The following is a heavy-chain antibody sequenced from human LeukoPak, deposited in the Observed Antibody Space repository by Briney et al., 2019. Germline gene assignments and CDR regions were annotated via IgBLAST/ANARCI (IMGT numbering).Heavy chain of an antibody. J-gene: IGHJ3*02. CDR2: ISDDISNK. D-gene: IGHD2-15*01. CDR1: GFTFSHYS. V-gene: IGHV3-30*03. CDR3: ASDCSGGSCYFNDAFDI. Sequence: GGSLRLSCAASGFTFSHYSMHWVRQAPGKGLEWEAVISDDISNKYYADSVKGRFTISRDNSKNTLYLQMNSLRVEDTAVYYCASDCSGGSCYFNDAFDIWGQGTMVTVSS.